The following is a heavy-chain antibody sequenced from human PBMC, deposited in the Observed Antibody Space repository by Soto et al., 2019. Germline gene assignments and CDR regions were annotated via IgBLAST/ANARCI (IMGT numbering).Heavy chain of an antibody. CDR1: GGSISSGGYY. V-gene: IGHV4-31*03. Sequence: SETLSLTCTVSGGSISSGGYYWSWIRQHPGKGLEWIGYIYYSGSTYYNPSLKSRVTISVDTSKNQFSLKLSSVTAADTAVYYCARAAGYCSGGSCKRCYFDLWGRGTLVTVSS. CDR3: ARAAGYCSGGSCKRCYFDL. D-gene: IGHD2-15*01. J-gene: IGHJ2*01. CDR2: IYYSGST.